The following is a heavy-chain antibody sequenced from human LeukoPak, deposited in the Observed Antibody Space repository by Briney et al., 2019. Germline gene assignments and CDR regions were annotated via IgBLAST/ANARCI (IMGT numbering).Heavy chain of an antibody. CDR3: AKDRAVAAVTHFDY. V-gene: IGHV3-23*01. Sequence: PGGSLRLSCAASGFTFSSYAMTWVRQAPGRGLEWVSTINNSGGSTYYADSVKGRFTISRDNSKNTLYPQMNSLRAEDTAVYYCAKDRAVAAVTHFDYWGQGTLVTVSS. D-gene: IGHD6-19*01. J-gene: IGHJ4*02. CDR1: GFTFSSYA. CDR2: INNSGGST.